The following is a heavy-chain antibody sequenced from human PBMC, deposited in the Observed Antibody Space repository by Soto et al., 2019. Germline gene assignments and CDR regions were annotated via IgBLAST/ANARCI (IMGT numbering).Heavy chain of an antibody. D-gene: IGHD5-12*01. CDR3: ARDPDIVAPAGWFDP. Sequence: GSLRLSCASSGFTFSDYYMSCILHAPGKGLEWVSYISSSGSTIYYADSVKGRFTISRDNAKNSLYLQMNSLRAEDTAVYYCARDPDIVAPAGWFDPWGQGTLVTVSS. CDR1: GFTFSDYY. J-gene: IGHJ5*02. CDR2: ISSSGSTI. V-gene: IGHV3-11*01.